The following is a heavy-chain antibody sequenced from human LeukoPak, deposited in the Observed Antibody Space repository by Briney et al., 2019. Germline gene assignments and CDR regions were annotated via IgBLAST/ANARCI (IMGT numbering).Heavy chain of an antibody. D-gene: IGHD2-8*01. J-gene: IGHJ4*02. CDR3: ARDTVNGPFVISLDF. V-gene: IGHV3-48*03. CDR2: ISSGGNTK. CDR1: GFSFSSSG. Sequence: PGGSLRLSCAASGFSFSSSGMNWVRQAPGKGPEWVSHISSGGNTKYYADSVRGRFTMSRDNAKNLLYLQMNSLRDEDTAVYYCARDTVNGPFVISLDFWGQGALVTVSS.